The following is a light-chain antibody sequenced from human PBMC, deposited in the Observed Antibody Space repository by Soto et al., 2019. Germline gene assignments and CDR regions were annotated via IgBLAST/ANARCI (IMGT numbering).Light chain of an antibody. Sequence: EIVLTQSPGTLSLSPWERATLSCRASQSVSSNYLAWYQQKPGQAPKLVIYGASIRATGIPDRFSASGSGTDFTLTISRLEPEDFAVYYCQQYSRAPLTFGQGTKVDIK. CDR1: QSVSSNY. J-gene: IGKJ1*01. CDR2: GAS. V-gene: IGKV3-20*01. CDR3: QQYSRAPLT.